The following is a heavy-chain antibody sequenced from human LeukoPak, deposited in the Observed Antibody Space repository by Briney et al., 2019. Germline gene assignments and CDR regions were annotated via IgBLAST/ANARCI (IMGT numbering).Heavy chain of an antibody. CDR1: GFTFSSYA. D-gene: IGHD6-13*01. V-gene: IGHV3-30*04. J-gene: IGHJ3*02. Sequence: GGSLRLSCAASGFTFSSYAMHWVRQALGKGLEWVAVISYDGSNKYYADSVKGRFTISRDNSKNTLYLQMNSLRAEDTAVYYCARGYSSSWAGEDAFDIWGQGTMVTVSS. CDR2: ISYDGSNK. CDR3: ARGYSSSWAGEDAFDI.